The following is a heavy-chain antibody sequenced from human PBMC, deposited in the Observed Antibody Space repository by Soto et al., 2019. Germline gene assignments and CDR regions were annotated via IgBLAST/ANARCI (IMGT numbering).Heavy chain of an antibody. J-gene: IGHJ6*02. D-gene: IGHD3-22*01. Sequence: QVQLQESGPGLVKPSQTLSLTCTVSGGSISSGGYYWSWIRQHPGKGLEWIGYIYYSGSTYYNPSLKSRVTISVDTSKNQFSLKLSSVTAADTAVYYCARETMIVPDPPLYYYYGMDVWGQGTTVTVSS. CDR2: IYYSGST. CDR1: GGSISSGGYY. V-gene: IGHV4-31*03. CDR3: ARETMIVPDPPLYYYYGMDV.